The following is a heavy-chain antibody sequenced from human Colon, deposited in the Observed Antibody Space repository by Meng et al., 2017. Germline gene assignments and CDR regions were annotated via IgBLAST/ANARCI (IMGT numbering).Heavy chain of an antibody. D-gene: IGHD1-20*01. CDR3: AHMLQSTYNWVYGAFDY. J-gene: IGHJ4*02. Sequence: SGPTLVKPTQTLTLTCRFSGFPLSTSGVGVGCIRQPPGKALEWLVIIYWDDDKRYSPPLKSRLTITKDTSKNQVVISMTNMDPVDTGTYYCAHMLQSTYNWVYGAFDYWGQGNPV. V-gene: IGHV2-5*02. CDR1: GFPLSTSGVG. CDR2: IYWDDDK.